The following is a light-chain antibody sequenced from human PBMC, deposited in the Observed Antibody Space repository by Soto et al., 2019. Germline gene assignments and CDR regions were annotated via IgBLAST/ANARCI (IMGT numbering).Light chain of an antibody. CDR3: SSYSRSTAYV. V-gene: IGLV2-14*01. J-gene: IGLJ1*01. CDR1: SSDVGGYKY. CDR2: DVS. Sequence: QSVLTQPASVSGSPGQSITISCTGTSSDVGGYKYVSWHQLHPGKAPKLIIYDVSNRPSGVSNRFSGSKSGNTASLTISGLQAEDEADYYCSSYSRSTAYVFGTGTKLTVL.